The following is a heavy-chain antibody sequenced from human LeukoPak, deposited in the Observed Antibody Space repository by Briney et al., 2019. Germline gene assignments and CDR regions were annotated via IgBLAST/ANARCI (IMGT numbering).Heavy chain of an antibody. CDR3: AAEGQWSLVHYFNS. Sequence: ASVKVSCKVSGYTLTELSMHWVRQAPGKGLEWMGGFDPEDGETIYAQKFQGRVTMTGDTSTDTAYMELSSLRSEDTAVYFCAAEGQWSLVHYFNSWGQGTLVTVSS. CDR2: FDPEDGET. D-gene: IGHD2-15*01. J-gene: IGHJ4*02. V-gene: IGHV1-24*01. CDR1: GYTLTELS.